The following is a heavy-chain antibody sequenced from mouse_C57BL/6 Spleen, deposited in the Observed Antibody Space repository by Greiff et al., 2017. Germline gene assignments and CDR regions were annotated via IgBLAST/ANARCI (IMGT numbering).Heavy chain of an antibody. CDR1: GYTFTSYW. V-gene: IGHV1-62-3*01. D-gene: IGHD2-4*01. J-gene: IGHJ2*01. Sequence: QVQLKQPGAELVKPGASVKLSCKASGYTFTSYWMHWVKQRPGRGLEWIGRIDPNSGGTKYNEKFKGKATLTVDTSSSTAYMELHSLTSEDSAVYFCARQSDYDEDYWGQGTTLTVSS. CDR2: IDPNSGGT. CDR3: ARQSDYDEDY.